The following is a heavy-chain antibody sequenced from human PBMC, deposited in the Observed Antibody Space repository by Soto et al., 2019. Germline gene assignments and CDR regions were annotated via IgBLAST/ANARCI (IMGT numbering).Heavy chain of an antibody. Sequence: SETLSLTCTVSGGSISSYYWSWIRQPPGKGLEWIGYIYYSGSTNYNPSLKSRVTISVDTSKNQFSLKLSSVTAADTAVYYCASIEARPKAAYYYSGIDVWGQGPTVPVYS. CDR1: GGSISSYY. J-gene: IGHJ6*02. CDR3: ASIEARPKAAYYYSGIDV. D-gene: IGHD6-6*01. CDR2: IYYSGST. V-gene: IGHV4-59*01.